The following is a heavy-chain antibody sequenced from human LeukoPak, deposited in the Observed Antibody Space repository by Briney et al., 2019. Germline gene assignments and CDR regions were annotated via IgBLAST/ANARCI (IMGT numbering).Heavy chain of an antibody. CDR3: ARSSSDFWSGYFS. CDR1: GGSISSYY. V-gene: IGHV4-59*08. J-gene: IGHJ5*02. CDR2: IYYSGST. D-gene: IGHD3-3*01. Sequence: PSETLSLTCTVSGGSISSYYWSWIRQPPGKGLEWIGYIYYSGSTNYNPSLRSRVTISVDTSKNQFSLKLSSVTAADTAVYYCARSSSDFWSGYFSWGQGTLVAVSS.